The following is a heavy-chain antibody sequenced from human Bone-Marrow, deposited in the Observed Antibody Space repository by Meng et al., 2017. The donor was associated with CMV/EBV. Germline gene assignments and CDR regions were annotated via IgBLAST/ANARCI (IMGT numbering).Heavy chain of an antibody. V-gene: IGHV3-23*01. CDR1: GFTFSSYA. CDR2: ISGSGGST. Sequence: GESLKISCAASGFTFSSYAMSWVRQAPGKGLEWVSAISGSGGSTYYADSVKGRFTISRDNSKNTLSLQMNSLRAEDTAVYYCAKDSHDFWSGYPYFDHWGQGTLVTVSS. D-gene: IGHD3-3*01. J-gene: IGHJ4*02. CDR3: AKDSHDFWSGYPYFDH.